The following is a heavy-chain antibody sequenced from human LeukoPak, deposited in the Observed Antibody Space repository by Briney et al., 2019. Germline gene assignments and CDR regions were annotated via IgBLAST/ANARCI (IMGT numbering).Heavy chain of an antibody. V-gene: IGHV3-48*02. CDR3: VRDGTWYDY. Sequence: GGSLRLSCSASGFPFSSYSMHWVRQAPGKGLEWVSYISISSTSIYYADSVKGRFTISRDNAKNSLYLQMNSLRDEDTAVYYCVRDGTWYDYWGQGTLVTVSS. CDR2: ISISSTSI. CDR1: GFPFSSYS. D-gene: IGHD1-26*01. J-gene: IGHJ4*02.